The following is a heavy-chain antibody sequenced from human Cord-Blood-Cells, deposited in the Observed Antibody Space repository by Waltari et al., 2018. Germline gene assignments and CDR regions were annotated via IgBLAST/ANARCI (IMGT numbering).Heavy chain of an antibody. D-gene: IGHD3-3*01. Sequence: EVQLLESGGGLVQPGGYLRLSWAASGFTFSSSAMSWVRQAPGKGLEWVSAISGSGGSTYYADSVKGRFTISRDNSKNTLYLQMNSLRAEDTAVYYCAKTVDFWSGYYDYWGQGTLVTVSS. CDR1: GFTFSSSA. CDR3: AKTVDFWSGYYDY. J-gene: IGHJ4*02. CDR2: ISGSGGST. V-gene: IGHV3-23*01.